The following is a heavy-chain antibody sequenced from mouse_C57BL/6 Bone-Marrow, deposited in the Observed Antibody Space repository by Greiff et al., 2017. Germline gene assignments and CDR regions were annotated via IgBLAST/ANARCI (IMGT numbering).Heavy chain of an antibody. D-gene: IGHD1-1*01. CDR1: GYTFTSYG. CDR3: ARAPYYGSSYPAWFAY. J-gene: IGHJ3*01. Sequence: QVQLQQSGAELARPGASVKLSCKASGYTFTSYGISWVKQRTGQGLEWNGEIYPRSGNTYYNEKFKGKATLTADKSSSTAYMELRSLTSEDSAVYFCARAPYYGSSYPAWFAYWGQGTLVTVSA. CDR2: IYPRSGNT. V-gene: IGHV1-81*01.